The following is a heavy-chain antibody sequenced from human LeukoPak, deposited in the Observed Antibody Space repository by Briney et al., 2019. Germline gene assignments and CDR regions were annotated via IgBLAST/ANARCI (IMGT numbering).Heavy chain of an antibody. CDR2: ISAYNGNT. J-gene: IGHJ4*02. CDR1: GYTFTGYY. CDR3: ARDWHCSSTSCYLDY. Sequence: ASVKVPCKASGYTFTGYYMHWVRQAPGQGLEWMGWISAYNGNTNYAQKLQGRITMTTDTSTSTAYMELRSLRSDDTAVYYCARDWHCSSTSCYLDYWGQGTLVTVSS. D-gene: IGHD2-2*01. V-gene: IGHV1-18*04.